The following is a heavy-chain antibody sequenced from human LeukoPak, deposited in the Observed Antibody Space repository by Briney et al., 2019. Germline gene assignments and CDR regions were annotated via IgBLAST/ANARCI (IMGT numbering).Heavy chain of an antibody. J-gene: IGHJ4*02. Sequence: SETLSLTCAVSGYSISSGYYWGWIRQPPGKGLEWIGSSYHSGSTYYNPSLKSRVTISVDTSKNQFSLKLSSVTAADTAVYYCARDLSVRPDYYDSSGYDYWGQGTLVTASS. D-gene: IGHD3-22*01. V-gene: IGHV4-38-2*02. CDR1: GYSISSGYY. CDR3: ARDLSVRPDYYDSSGYDY. CDR2: SYHSGST.